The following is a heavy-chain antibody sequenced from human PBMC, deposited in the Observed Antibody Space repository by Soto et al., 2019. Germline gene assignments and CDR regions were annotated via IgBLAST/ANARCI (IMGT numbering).Heavy chain of an antibody. J-gene: IGHJ4*02. CDR1: GFTFSSYG. D-gene: IGHD2-2*01. CDR2: IWYDGSNK. CDR3: ARDRIVVVPAAHYYFDY. Sequence: QVQLVESGGGVVQPGRYLRLSCAASGFTFSSYGMHWVRQAPGQGLEWAAAIWYDGSNKYYADSVKGRFTISRDNSKNTLYLQMNSLRAEDTAVYYWARDRIVVVPAAHYYFDYWGQGTLVTVSS. V-gene: IGHV3-33*01.